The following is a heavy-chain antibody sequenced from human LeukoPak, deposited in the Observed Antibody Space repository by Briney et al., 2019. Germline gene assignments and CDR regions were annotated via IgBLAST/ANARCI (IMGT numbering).Heavy chain of an antibody. CDR3: ARSGSGSYFDY. CDR2: ISSSSSYT. Sequence: GGSLRLSCAASGFTFSDYYMRWISQAPGKGLEWVSYISSSSSYTNYADSVKGRFTISRDNAKNSLYLQMNSLRAEDTAVYYCARSGSGSYFDYWGQGTLVTGSS. V-gene: IGHV3-11*06. D-gene: IGHD3-10*01. J-gene: IGHJ4*02. CDR1: GFTFSDYY.